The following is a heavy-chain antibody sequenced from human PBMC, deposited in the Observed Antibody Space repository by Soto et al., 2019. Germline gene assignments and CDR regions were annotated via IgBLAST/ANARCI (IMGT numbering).Heavy chain of an antibody. CDR3: ARGGYCSGGSCYVSWFDP. D-gene: IGHD2-15*01. CDR2: IYTSGST. CDR1: CDSISSYY. V-gene: IGHV4-4*07. J-gene: IGHJ5*02. Sequence: PSETLSLTCTVSCDSISSYYWSWIRQPAGKGLEWIGRIYTSGSTNYNPSLKSRVTMSVDTSKNQFSLKLSSVTAADTAVYYCARGGYCSGGSCYVSWFDPWGQGALVTVSS.